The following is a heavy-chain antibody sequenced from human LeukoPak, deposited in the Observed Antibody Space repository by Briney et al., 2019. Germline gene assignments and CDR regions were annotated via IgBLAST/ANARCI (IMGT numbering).Heavy chain of an antibody. CDR1: GFTFSSYA. CDR3: ARAFIAAADYYFDY. J-gene: IGHJ4*02. D-gene: IGHD6-13*01. V-gene: IGHV3-30*04. CDR2: ISYDGSNK. Sequence: PGGSLRLSCAASGFTFSSYAMHWVRQAPGKGPEWVAVISYDGSNKYYADSVKGRFTISRDNSKNTLYLQMNSLRAEDTAVYYCARAFIAAADYYFDYWGQGTLVTVSS.